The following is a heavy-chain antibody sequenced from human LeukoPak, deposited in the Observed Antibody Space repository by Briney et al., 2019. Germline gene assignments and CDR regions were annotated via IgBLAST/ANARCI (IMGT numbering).Heavy chain of an antibody. CDR1: GYTFTGYY. V-gene: IGHV1-69-2*01. CDR2: VDPEDGET. CDR3: STLRSLDY. J-gene: IGHJ4*02. Sequence: ASVKVSCKASGYTFTGYYMHWVRQAPGKGLEWMGRVDPEDGETIYAENFQGRVTMTADTSRDTAYMELSSLRSEDTAVYYCSTLRSLDYWGQGTLVTVSS.